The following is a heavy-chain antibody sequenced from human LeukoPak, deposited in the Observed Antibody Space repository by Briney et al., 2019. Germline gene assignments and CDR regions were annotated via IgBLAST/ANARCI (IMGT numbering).Heavy chain of an antibody. CDR2: IKQDGSEK. V-gene: IGHV3-7*03. CDR1: GFTFSNYW. D-gene: IGHD2-2*01. J-gene: IGHJ3*02. CDR3: ARDRIVVPAAAAFDI. Sequence: GGSLRLSCAASGFTFSNYWMSWVRQAPGKGLEWVANIKQDGSEKYYVDSVKGRFSISRDNAKNTLYLQMNSLRAEDTAIYYCARDRIVVPAAAAFDIWGQGTMVTVSS.